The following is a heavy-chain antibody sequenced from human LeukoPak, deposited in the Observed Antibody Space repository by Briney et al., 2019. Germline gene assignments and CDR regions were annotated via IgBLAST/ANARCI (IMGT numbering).Heavy chain of an antibody. CDR2: INPDGITT. CDR1: GFTFSTYW. Sequence: GGSLRLSCAASGFTFSTYWMHWVRQAPGKGLEWVSRINPDGITTTCADSVQGRFTISRDNAKNTLFLQMNSLRAEDTAVYYCARDYYYGMDVWGQGTTITVSS. J-gene: IGHJ6*02. V-gene: IGHV3-74*01. CDR3: ARDYYYGMDV.